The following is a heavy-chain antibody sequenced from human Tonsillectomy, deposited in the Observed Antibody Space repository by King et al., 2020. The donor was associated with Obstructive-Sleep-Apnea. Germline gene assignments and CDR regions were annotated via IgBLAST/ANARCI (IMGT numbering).Heavy chain of an antibody. CDR3: ARVSDYGDYFSLSGTRAYIDC. Sequence: QLQESGPGLVTPSQTLSLTCTVSGGSVSSDDHYWTWIRQHPGEGLEGIGYIYYTGNTYYNPSLQSRGTISVDTSKNQLSLNLSTVTAADTCVYYCARVSDYGDYFSLSGTRAYIDCWGKGSLVTVSS. CDR1: GGSVSSDDHY. CDR2: IYYTGNT. V-gene: IGHV4-31*03. J-gene: IGHJ4*02. D-gene: IGHD4-17*01.